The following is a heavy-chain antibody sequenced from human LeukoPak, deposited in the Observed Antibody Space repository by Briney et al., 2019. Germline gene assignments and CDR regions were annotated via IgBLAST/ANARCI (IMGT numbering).Heavy chain of an antibody. CDR2: LIPIFGAA. V-gene: IGHV1-69*01. D-gene: IGHD5-24*01. J-gene: IGHJ4*02. CDR1: GGTFSSYT. Sequence: SVKVSCKASGGTFSSYTISWVRQAPGQGLEWMGGLIPIFGAANYAQNFRGRVTITADESTSTAYMELSSLRSEDTAMYYCARGSVDMATSTWDGVDYWGQGTLVTVSS. CDR3: ARGSVDMATSTWDGVDY.